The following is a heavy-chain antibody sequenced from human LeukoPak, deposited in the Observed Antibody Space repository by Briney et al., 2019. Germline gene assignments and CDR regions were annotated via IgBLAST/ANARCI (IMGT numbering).Heavy chain of an antibody. CDR1: GFTFSSYG. CDR2: ISYDGSNK. Sequence: GGSLRLSCAASGFTFSSYGMHWVRQAPGKGLEWVALISYDGSNKYYADSVKGRFTISRDTSKNTLCLQMNSLRAEDTAVYYCARAPPFWSGNDAFDIWGQGTMVTVSS. CDR3: ARAPPFWSGNDAFDI. D-gene: IGHD3-3*01. J-gene: IGHJ3*02. V-gene: IGHV3-30*03.